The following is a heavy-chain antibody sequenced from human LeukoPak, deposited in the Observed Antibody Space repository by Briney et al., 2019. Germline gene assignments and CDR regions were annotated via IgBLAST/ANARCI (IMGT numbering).Heavy chain of an antibody. CDR2: ISSSSCYT. CDR3: ASGPYGSGSSYSLDY. D-gene: IGHD3-10*01. Sequence: GRSMRLSSAASGFTFSDYYMSWIRQAPGKWLEWVSYISSSSCYTNYANSVKGRFTISRDNAKNSLYLQMNSLRAEDTAVYYCASGPYGSGSSYSLDYWGQGTLVTVSS. J-gene: IGHJ4*02. CDR1: GFTFSDYY. V-gene: IGHV3-11*06.